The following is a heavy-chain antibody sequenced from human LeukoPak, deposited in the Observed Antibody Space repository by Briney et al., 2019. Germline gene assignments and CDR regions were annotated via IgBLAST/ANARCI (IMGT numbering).Heavy chain of an antibody. V-gene: IGHV3-43*01. J-gene: IGHJ4*02. Sequence: GGSLRLSCEASGFTFDDYTMHWVRQSPGKGLEWVSLISWDGGTTYYADSVRGRFTISRDNSKNSLYLQMNSLRTEDTALYYCAKDRGYYYDSSAYGSYFDYWGQGTLVTVSS. CDR1: GFTFDDYT. D-gene: IGHD3-22*01. CDR2: ISWDGGTT. CDR3: AKDRGYYYDSSAYGSYFDY.